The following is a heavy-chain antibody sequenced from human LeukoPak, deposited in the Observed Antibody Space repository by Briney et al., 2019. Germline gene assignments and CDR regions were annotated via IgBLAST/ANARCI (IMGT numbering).Heavy chain of an antibody. CDR3: VRRKANSDGEFDF. Sequence: GGSLTLSCAASGFTFSSYHMNWVPQAPGKGLVRVSFISSSGSSIKYADSVKGRYTISRDNVKNTLYLQMNTLRAEDTALYYCVRRKANSDGEFDFWGQGTLVTVSS. CDR2: ISSSGSSI. V-gene: IGHV3-21*01. CDR1: GFTFSSYH. J-gene: IGHJ5*01. D-gene: IGHD3-10*01.